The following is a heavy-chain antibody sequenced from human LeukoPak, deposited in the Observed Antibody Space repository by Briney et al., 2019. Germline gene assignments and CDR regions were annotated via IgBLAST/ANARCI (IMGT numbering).Heavy chain of an antibody. J-gene: IGHJ3*02. CDR1: GGSFDTNDYY. D-gene: IGHD1-26*01. Sequence: PSETLSLTCTVSGGSFDTNDYYWSWIRQPPGKGLEWIGYMYHTGSSIYSPSLKSRLTISVDTSKNQFTLNLSSMTAADTAVYYCAGDQGGSAHRHAFDIWGQGTLVTVSS. CDR2: MYHTGSS. V-gene: IGHV4-61*08. CDR3: AGDQGGSAHRHAFDI.